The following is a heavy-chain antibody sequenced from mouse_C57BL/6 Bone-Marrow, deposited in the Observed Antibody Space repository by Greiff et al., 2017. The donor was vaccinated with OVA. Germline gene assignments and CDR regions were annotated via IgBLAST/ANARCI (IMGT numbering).Heavy chain of an antibody. V-gene: IGHV1-82*01. CDR1: GYAFSSSW. CDR2: IYPGDGDT. CDR3: ARRYYDYDDYAMDY. Sequence: QVQLQQSGPELVKPGASVKISCKASGYAFSSSWMNWVKQRPGKGLEWIGRIYPGDGDTNYNGKFKGKATLTADKSSSTAYMQLSSLTSEDSAVYFCARRYYDYDDYAMDYWGQGTSVTVSS. J-gene: IGHJ4*01. D-gene: IGHD2-4*01.